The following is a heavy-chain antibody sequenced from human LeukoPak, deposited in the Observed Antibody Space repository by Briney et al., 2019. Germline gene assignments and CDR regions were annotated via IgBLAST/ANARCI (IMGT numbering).Heavy chain of an antibody. CDR3: AKLLRSSNYNSSGYSQGHDAFDI. CDR2: IWYDGSNK. CDR1: GYTFSSYG. D-gene: IGHD3-22*01. Sequence: PGGSLRLSCAASGYTFSSYGMHWVRQAPGKGLEWVAVIWYDGSNKYYADSVKGRFTISRDNSKNTLYLQMNSLRAEDTAVYYCAKLLRSSNYNSSGYSQGHDAFDIWGQGTMVTVSS. J-gene: IGHJ3*02. V-gene: IGHV3-33*06.